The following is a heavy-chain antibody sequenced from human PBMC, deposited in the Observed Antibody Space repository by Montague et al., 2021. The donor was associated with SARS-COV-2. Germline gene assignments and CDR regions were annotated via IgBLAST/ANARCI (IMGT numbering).Heavy chain of an antibody. D-gene: IGHD2-8*01. CDR1: GASISSSDYY. V-gene: IGHV4-39*01. Sequence: SETLSLTCNVSGASISSSDYYRGWIRQPPGKGLEWIGSIYYSGITHYDPSLKSRATLSVDTSKNQFSLRLRPVTAADTAVYYCARLPPGVRSSAFDIWGQGTMVTVSS. J-gene: IGHJ3*02. CDR2: IYYSGIT. CDR3: ARLPPGVRSSAFDI.